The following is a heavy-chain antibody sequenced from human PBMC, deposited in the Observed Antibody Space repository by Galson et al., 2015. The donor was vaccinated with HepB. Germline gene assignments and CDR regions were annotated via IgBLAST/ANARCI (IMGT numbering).Heavy chain of an antibody. CDR1: GYTFTDYY. V-gene: IGHV1-2*02. CDR3: AVDSGDYVSLNY. Sequence: SVKVSCKASGYTFTDYYMHWVRQAPGQGLEWMGWINPDSGGANYAQKFQGRVTMTRDTSISTAYMELSSLRSDDTAVYYCAVDSGDYVSLNYWGQGTLVTVSS. CDR2: INPDSGGA. D-gene: IGHD4-17*01. J-gene: IGHJ4*02.